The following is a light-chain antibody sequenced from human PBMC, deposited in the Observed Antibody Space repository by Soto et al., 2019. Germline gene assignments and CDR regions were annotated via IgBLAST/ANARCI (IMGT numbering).Light chain of an antibody. V-gene: IGLV2-11*01. J-gene: IGLJ1*01. CDR1: SGNIGAYNF. CDR2: DAT. Sequence: SALTRPRSVSGSPGQSVTSACTGASGNIGAYNFVSWYQLHPDKAPKVIIYDATKRPSGVPDRFSGSKSGNTASLTISGLQAEDEADYYCCSYAGGYTFVFGNGTKVTV. CDR3: CSYAGGYTFV.